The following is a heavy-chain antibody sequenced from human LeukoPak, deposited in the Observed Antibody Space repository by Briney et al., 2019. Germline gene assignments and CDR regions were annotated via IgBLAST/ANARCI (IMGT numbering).Heavy chain of an antibody. CDR3: ARKRGGYYGSGSYGPGINYYYYYYMDV. J-gene: IGHJ6*03. CDR2: ISSSGSTI. CDR1: GFTFSTYG. V-gene: IGHV3-48*01. Sequence: GGTLRLSCADSGFTFSTYGMSGVRQAPGKGLEWVSYISSSGSTIYYADSVKGRFTISRDNSKNTLYLQMNSLRAEDTAVYYCARKRGGYYGSGSYGPGINYYYYYYMDVWGKGTTVTVSS. D-gene: IGHD3-10*01.